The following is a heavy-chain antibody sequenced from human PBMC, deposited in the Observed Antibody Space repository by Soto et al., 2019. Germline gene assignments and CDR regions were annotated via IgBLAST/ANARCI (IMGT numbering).Heavy chain of an antibody. CDR1: GYTFTRYT. CDR3: ARDISIVGAPGFDP. CDR2: INPDNGNT. D-gene: IGHD1-26*01. V-gene: IGHV1-3*01. J-gene: IGHJ5*02. Sequence: VASVKVSCKASGYTFTRYTMNWLRQAPGQRLEWMGWINPDNGNTKSSQKFQDRVIITRDTSASTAYMDLNSLRAEDTAVYYCARDISIVGAPGFDPWGQGTLVTVSS.